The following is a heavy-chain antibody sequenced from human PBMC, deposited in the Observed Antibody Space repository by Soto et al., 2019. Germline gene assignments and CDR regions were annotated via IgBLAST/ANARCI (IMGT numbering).Heavy chain of an antibody. CDR1: GGSISSYY. V-gene: IGHV4-59*01. Sequence: SETLSLTCTVSGGSISSYYWSWIRHPPGKGLEWIGYIYYSGSTNYNPSLKSRVTISVDTSKNQFSLKLSSVTAADTAVYYCARVRMSGGAAFDIWGQGTMVTVSS. CDR3: ARVRMSGGAAFDI. D-gene: IGHD3-10*01. J-gene: IGHJ3*02. CDR2: IYYSGST.